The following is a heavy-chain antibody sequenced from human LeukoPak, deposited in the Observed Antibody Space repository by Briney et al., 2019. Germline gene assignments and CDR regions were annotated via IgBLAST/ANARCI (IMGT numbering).Heavy chain of an antibody. Sequence: SETLSLTCTVSGGSISSHYWSWIRQPPGKGLEWIGYIYYSGSTNYNPSLKSRVTISVDTSKNQFSLKLSSVAAADTAVYYCARHLSYDFWSGYTSNWFDPWGQGTLVTVSS. CDR1: GGSISSHY. V-gene: IGHV4-59*11. J-gene: IGHJ5*02. CDR3: ARHLSYDFWSGYTSNWFDP. CDR2: IYYSGST. D-gene: IGHD3-3*01.